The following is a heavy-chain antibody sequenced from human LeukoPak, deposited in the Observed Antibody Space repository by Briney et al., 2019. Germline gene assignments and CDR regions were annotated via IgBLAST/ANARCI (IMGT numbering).Heavy chain of an antibody. J-gene: IGHJ4*02. CDR1: GGSISSYY. V-gene: IGHV4-59*08. CDR2: IYYSGST. CDR3: ARRDGYNGEFDY. D-gene: IGHD5-24*01. Sequence: PSETLSLTCTVSGGSISSYYWSWIRQPPGKGLEWIGYIYYSGSTNYNPSLKSRVTISVDTSKNQFSLKLSSVTAADTAVYYCARRDGYNGEFDYWGQGTLVTVSS.